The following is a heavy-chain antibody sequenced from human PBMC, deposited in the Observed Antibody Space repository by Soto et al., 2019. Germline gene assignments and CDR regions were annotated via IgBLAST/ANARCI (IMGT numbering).Heavy chain of an antibody. Sequence: GASVKVSCKASGYTFTSYGISWVRQAPGQGLEWMGRIIPILGIANYAQKFQGRVTITADKSTSTAYMELSSLRSEDTAVYYCARTRAYYYGMDVWGQGTTVTVSS. CDR1: GYTFTSYG. J-gene: IGHJ6*02. CDR3: ARTRAYYYGMDV. CDR2: IIPILGIA. V-gene: IGHV1-69*04.